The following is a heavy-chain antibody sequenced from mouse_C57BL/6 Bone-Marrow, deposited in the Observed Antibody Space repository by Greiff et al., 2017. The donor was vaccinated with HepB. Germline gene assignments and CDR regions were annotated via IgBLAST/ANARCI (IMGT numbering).Heavy chain of an antibody. CDR3: APLYYGNYALFAY. J-gene: IGHJ3*01. CDR2: IDPEDGET. V-gene: IGHV14-2*01. Sequence: VHVKQSGAELVKPGASVKLSCTASGFNIKDYYMHWVKQRTEQGLEWIGRIDPEDGETKYAPKFQGKATITADTSSNTAYLQLSSLTSEDTAVYYCAPLYYGNYALFAYWGQGTLVTVSA. CDR1: GFNIKDYY. D-gene: IGHD2-1*01.